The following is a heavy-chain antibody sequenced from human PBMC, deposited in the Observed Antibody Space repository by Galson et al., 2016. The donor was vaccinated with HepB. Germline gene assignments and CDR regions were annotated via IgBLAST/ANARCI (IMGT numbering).Heavy chain of an antibody. CDR1: GYTFTTYG. CDR3: ARADYYVSSGYFGAFDI. Sequence: SVKVSCKASGYTFTTYGISWVRQAPGQGLEWLGRTSAYNGNTNYDQKLQGRVTMTTDTSTSTAYMELRSLRSDDTAVYFCARADYYVSSGYFGAFDIWGQGTMVTVSS. D-gene: IGHD3-22*01. J-gene: IGHJ3*02. V-gene: IGHV1-18*01. CDR2: TSAYNGNT.